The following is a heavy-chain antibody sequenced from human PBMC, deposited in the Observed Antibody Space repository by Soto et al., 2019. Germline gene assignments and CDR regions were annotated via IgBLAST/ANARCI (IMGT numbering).Heavy chain of an antibody. V-gene: IGHV4-34*01. D-gene: IGHD4-17*01. CDR1: GGSFSGYY. CDR3: ARGRIFYGDYSHYYYYYGMDV. CDR2: INHSGST. Sequence: SETLSLTXAVYGGSFSGYYWSWIRQPPGKGLEWIGEINHSGSTNYNPSLKSRVTISVDTSKNQFSLKLSSVTAADTAVYYCARGRIFYGDYSHYYYYYGMDVWGQGTTVTVSS. J-gene: IGHJ6*02.